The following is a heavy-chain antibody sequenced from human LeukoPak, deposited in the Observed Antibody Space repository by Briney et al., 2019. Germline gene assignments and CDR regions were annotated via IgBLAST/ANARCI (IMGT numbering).Heavy chain of an antibody. D-gene: IGHD7-27*01. CDR1: GGTFSSNA. CDR2: IIPILGTS. J-gene: IGHJ2*01. Sequence: SVKVSCKASGGTFSSNAISWVRQAPGQGLEWMGRIIPILGTSNYAQKFQGRVTITADKSTSTAYMELSSLRSEDTAVYYCARAGESYWYFDLWGRGTLVTVSS. V-gene: IGHV1-69*04. CDR3: ARAGESYWYFDL.